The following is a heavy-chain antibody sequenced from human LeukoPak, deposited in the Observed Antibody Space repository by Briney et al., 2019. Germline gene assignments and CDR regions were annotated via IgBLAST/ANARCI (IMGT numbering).Heavy chain of an antibody. CDR1: GFTFDDYA. D-gene: IGHD6-13*01. CDR2: ISWNSGSI. CDR3: ARDAYSSSWSPGGDYFDY. V-gene: IGHV3-9*01. J-gene: IGHJ4*02. Sequence: PGGSLRLSCAASGFTFDDYAMHWVRQAPGKGLEWVSGISWNSGSIGYADSVKGRFTISRDNAKNSLYLQMNSLRAEDTALYYCARDAYSSSWSPGGDYFDYWGQGTLVTVSS.